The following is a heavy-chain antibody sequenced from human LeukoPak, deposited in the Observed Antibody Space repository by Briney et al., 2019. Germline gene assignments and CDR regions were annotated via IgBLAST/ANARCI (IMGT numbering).Heavy chain of an antibody. V-gene: IGHV5-51*01. D-gene: IGHD6-6*01. CDR1: GYKFTNYW. J-gene: IGHJ4*02. CDR3: ARQDIAARPPDAY. Sequence: GESLKISCRGSGYKFTNYWIAWVRQMPGKGLEWMGIVYPADSDTRYSPSFQGQVPMSADKSISTAYLQWNSLKASDTAMYYCARQDIAARPPDAYWGQGTLVTVSS. CDR2: VYPADSDT.